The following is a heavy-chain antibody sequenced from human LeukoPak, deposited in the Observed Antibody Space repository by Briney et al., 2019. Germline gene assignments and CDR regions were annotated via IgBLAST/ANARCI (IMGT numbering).Heavy chain of an antibody. CDR1: GFTFDDYG. V-gene: IGHV3-20*04. D-gene: IGHD1-26*01. Sequence: GGSLRLSCAASGFTFDDYGMSWVRQAPGKGLEWVSGINWNGGSTGYADSVKGRFTISRDNAKNSLYLQMNSLRAEDTALYYCARDWHSGSYHDAFDIRGQGTMVTVSS. J-gene: IGHJ3*02. CDR2: INWNGGST. CDR3: ARDWHSGSYHDAFDI.